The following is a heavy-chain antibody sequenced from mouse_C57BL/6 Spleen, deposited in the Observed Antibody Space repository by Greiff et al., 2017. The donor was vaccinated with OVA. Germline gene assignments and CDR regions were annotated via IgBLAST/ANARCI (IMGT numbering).Heavy chain of an antibody. Sequence: EVKLMESGGGLVQPKGSLKLSCAASGFSFNTYAMNWVRQAPGKGLEWVARIRSKSNNYATYYADSVRDRFTISRDDSESMLYLQMNNLKTEDTAMYYCVRWAAQAFDYWGQGTTLTVSS. D-gene: IGHD3-2*02. V-gene: IGHV10-1*01. CDR1: GFSFNTYA. CDR2: IRSKSNNYAT. CDR3: VRWAAQAFDY. J-gene: IGHJ2*01.